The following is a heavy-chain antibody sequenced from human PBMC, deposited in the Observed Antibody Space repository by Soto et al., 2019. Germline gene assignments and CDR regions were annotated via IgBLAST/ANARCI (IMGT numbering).Heavy chain of an antibody. CDR2: MNPNSGAT. V-gene: IGHV1-2*02. D-gene: IGHD6-19*01. Sequence: ASVKVSCKASGYTFIGYEMHWVRQAPGQGLEWMGLMNPNSGATRIARKFQGRVTMTRDTSISTAYMELSRLTSDDTAVYYCARISSASSGWLPDYWGQGTLVTVSS. CDR1: GYTFIGYE. CDR3: ARISSASSGWLPDY. J-gene: IGHJ4*02.